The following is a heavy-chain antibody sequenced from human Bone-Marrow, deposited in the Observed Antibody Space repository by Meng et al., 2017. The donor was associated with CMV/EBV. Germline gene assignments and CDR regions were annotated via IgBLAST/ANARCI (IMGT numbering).Heavy chain of an antibody. CDR1: GYTFTSYY. J-gene: IGHJ4*02. D-gene: IGHD4-17*01. Sequence: ASVKVSCKASGYTFTSYYMHWVRQAPGQGLEWMGIINPSGGSTSYAQKFQGRVTMTRDTSTTTAYMELESLKSDDTAVYYCARDDYGDSKEITYWGQGTLVTVSS. CDR3: ARDDYGDSKEITY. V-gene: IGHV1-46*01. CDR2: INPSGGST.